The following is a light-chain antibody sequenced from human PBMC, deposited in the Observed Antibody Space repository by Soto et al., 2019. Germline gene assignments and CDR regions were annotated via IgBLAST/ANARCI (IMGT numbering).Light chain of an antibody. CDR3: CSYADGSSFRVL. J-gene: IGLJ2*01. V-gene: IGLV2-11*01. CDR1: SSGVGVYNY. Sequence: QSALTQPRSVSGSPGQSVTISCTGTSSGVGVYNYVSWYQQHPGKAPKLIIYDVTNRPSGVPDRFSGSKSANTASLIISGLQAADEAEYYCCCCSYADGSSFRVLFGGGTKLTVL. CDR2: DVT.